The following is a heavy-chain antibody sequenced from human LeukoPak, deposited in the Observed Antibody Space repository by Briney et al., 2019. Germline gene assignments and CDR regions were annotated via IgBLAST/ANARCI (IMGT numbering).Heavy chain of an antibody. CDR1: GGSISSYY. J-gene: IGHJ4*02. D-gene: IGHD3-3*01. Sequence: SETLSLTCTVSGGSISSYYWSWIRQPPGKRLEWIGYIYYSGSTNYNPSLKSRVTISVDTSKNQFSLKLSSVTAADTAVYYCASIFGVSIDYWGQGTLVTVSS. V-gene: IGHV4-59*01. CDR3: ASIFGVSIDY. CDR2: IYYSGST.